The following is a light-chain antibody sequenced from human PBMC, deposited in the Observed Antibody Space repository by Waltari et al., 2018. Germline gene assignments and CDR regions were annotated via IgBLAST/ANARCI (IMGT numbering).Light chain of an antibody. Sequence: DIVMTQSPDSLPLSLGDRATIHRKSSQTILYNSNNKNYSSWYQQKPGQPPKLLIYWASTRDSGVPDRFSGSGSGTDFTLAISSLQAEDVAVYYCQQYYSGLTFGGGTRVEIK. CDR1: QTILYNSNNKNY. CDR3: QQYYSGLT. J-gene: IGKJ4*01. V-gene: IGKV4-1*01. CDR2: WAS.